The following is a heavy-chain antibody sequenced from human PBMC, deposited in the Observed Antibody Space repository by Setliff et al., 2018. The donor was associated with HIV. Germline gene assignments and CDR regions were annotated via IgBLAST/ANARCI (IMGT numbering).Heavy chain of an antibody. CDR1: GFTFSSYA. Sequence: GGSLRLSCAASGFTFSSYAMSWVRQAPGKGLEWVSAISGTGGSTYYADSVKGRFTISRDNSKNTLFLQMNSLRAEDTAVYYCARAYNVYDYRFDSSGYDYWGQGTLVTVSS. D-gene: IGHD3-22*01. V-gene: IGHV3-23*01. CDR2: ISGTGGST. CDR3: ARAYNVYDYRFDSSGYDY. J-gene: IGHJ4*02.